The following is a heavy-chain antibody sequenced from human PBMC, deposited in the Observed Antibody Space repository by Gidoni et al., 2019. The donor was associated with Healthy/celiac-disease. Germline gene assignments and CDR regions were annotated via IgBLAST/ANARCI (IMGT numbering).Heavy chain of an antibody. CDR1: GCTFSRYT. V-gene: IGHV1-69*04. D-gene: IGHD1-20*01. CDR2: IIPSLGIA. CDR3: AREITGTYYYYYGMNV. Sequence: QVQLLHSGAEAKKPGSSVTVSRKASGCTFSRYTISWVRQAPGQGLEWMGRIIPSLGIANYEQKFQGKVTITADKSTSTAYMGLSSLRSEDTAVYYCAREITGTYYYYYGMNVWGQGTTVTVSS. J-gene: IGHJ6*02.